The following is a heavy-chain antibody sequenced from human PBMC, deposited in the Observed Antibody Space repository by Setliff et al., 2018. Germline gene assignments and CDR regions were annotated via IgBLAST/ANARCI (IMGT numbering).Heavy chain of an antibody. CDR1: GASFSGTY. CDR2: INHSGSP. Sequence: PSETLSLTCAVYGASFSGTYCSWIRQSPGKGLEWIGEINHTGSPNWIGEINHSGSPNYNPPLKSRVTMSVDTSKNQFSLKLTSVTAADTAVYYCRVWVDMIEVDSWAQGTPVTVSS. D-gene: IGHD3-22*01. J-gene: IGHJ4*02. V-gene: IGHV4-34*01. CDR3: RVWVDMIEVDS.